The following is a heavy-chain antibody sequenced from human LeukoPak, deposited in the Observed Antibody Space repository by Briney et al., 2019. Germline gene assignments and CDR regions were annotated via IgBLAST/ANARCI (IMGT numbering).Heavy chain of an antibody. CDR1: GFTFSTFG. V-gene: IGHV3-23*01. CDR3: AKDSLVVAAAGTVKGGYYFDY. J-gene: IGHJ4*02. CDR2: ISDTGGYT. D-gene: IGHD6-13*01. Sequence: GGSLRLSCVASGFTFSTFGMSWVRQAPGKGLEWVSSISDTGGYTYYADSMKGRFTISRDNSKNTLYLQMNSLRAEDTAVYYCAKDSLVVAAAGTVKGGYYFDYWGQGTLVTVSS.